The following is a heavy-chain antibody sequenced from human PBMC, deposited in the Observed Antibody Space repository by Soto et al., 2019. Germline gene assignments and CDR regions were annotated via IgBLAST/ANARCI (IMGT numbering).Heavy chain of an antibody. CDR3: AKFGSSWRHFDY. J-gene: IGHJ4*02. V-gene: IGHV3-23*01. Sequence: LRLSCAASGFTFSSYAMSWVRQAPGKGLEWVSAISGSGGSTYYADSVKGRFTISRDNSKNTLYLQMNSLRADDTAVYYCAKFGSSWRHFDYWGQGTLVTVSS. CDR2: ISGSGGST. CDR1: GFTFSSYA. D-gene: IGHD6-13*01.